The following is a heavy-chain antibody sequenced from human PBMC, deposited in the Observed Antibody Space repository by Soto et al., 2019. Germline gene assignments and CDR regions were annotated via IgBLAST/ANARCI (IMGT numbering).Heavy chain of an antibody. CDR1: GVTFSSYW. CDR2: INSDGSST. V-gene: IGHV3-74*01. D-gene: IGHD6-19*01. J-gene: IGHJ3*02. CDR3: ARGAVAGNFDI. Sequence: EVQLVESGGGLVQPGGSLRLSCAASGVTFSSYWMHWVRQVPGKGLVWVSRINSDGSSTSYADSVKGRFTISSDNAKNTLYLQMNSLRSEDTAVYYCARGAVAGNFDIWGQGTMVTVSS.